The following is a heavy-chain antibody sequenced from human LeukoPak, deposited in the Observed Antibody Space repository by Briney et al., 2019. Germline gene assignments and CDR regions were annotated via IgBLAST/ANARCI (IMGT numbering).Heavy chain of an antibody. Sequence: GGSLRLSRAASGFIHRCFGFNWVRQPREKGLEGVAGIGGGGGGTSYANSVRGRFSISRDNSKNTLYLQMDSLRAEDTAVYYCASRALEWGEICHFDYWGQESLVTVSS. D-gene: IGHD1-1*01. V-gene: IGHV3-23*01. CDR2: IGGGGGGT. CDR1: GFIHRCFG. J-gene: IGHJ4*02. CDR3: ASRALEWGEICHFDY.